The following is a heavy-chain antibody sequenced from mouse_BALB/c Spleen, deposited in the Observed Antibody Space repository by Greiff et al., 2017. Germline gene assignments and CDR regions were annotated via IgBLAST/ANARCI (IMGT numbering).Heavy chain of an antibody. D-gene: IGHD2-14*01. V-gene: IGHV5-6-5*01. Sequence: EVQVVESGGGLVKPGGSLKLSCAASGFTFSSYAMSWVRQTPEKRLEWVASISSGGSTYYPDSVKGRFTISRDNARNILYLQMSSLRSEDTAMYYCARNPQRYDDSWFAYWGQGTLVTVSA. CDR3: ARNPQRYDDSWFAY. CDR1: GFTFSSYA. CDR2: ISSGGST. J-gene: IGHJ3*01.